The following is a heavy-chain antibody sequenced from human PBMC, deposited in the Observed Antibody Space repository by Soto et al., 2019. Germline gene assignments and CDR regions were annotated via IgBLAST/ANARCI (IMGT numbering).Heavy chain of an antibody. D-gene: IGHD1-26*01. V-gene: IGHV3-53*01. Sequence: GGSLRLSCAASGFTVSSNYMSWVRQAPGKGLEWVSVIYSGGSTYYADSVEGRFTISRDNSKNTLYLQMNSLRAEDTAVYYCARGGYSGSPEYFQHWGQGTLVTVSS. J-gene: IGHJ1*01. CDR2: IYSGGST. CDR3: ARGGYSGSPEYFQH. CDR1: GFTVSSNY.